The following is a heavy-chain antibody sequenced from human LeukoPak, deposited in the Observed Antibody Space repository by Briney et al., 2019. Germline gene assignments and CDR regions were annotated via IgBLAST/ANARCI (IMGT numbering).Heavy chain of an antibody. CDR2: INPNSGGA. D-gene: IGHD3-10*01. J-gene: IGHJ4*02. CDR3: ARDATPVWFGETPFDY. CDR1: GYTFTGYY. Sequence: ASVKVSCKASGYTFTGYYMHWVRQAPGQGLEWMGWINPNSGGANYAQKFQGRVTMTRDTSISTAYMELSSLRAEDTAVYYCARDATPVWFGETPFDYWGQGTLVTVSS. V-gene: IGHV1-2*02.